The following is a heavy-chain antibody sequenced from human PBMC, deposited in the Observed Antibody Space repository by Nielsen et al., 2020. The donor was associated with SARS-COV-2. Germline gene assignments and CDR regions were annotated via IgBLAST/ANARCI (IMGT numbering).Heavy chain of an antibody. J-gene: IGHJ2*01. V-gene: IGHV3-23*01. CDR2: INGPGDMT. D-gene: IGHD5-12*01. Sequence: GESLKISCAASGFSFSSYAMTWVRQSPGKRLEWVSAINGPGDMTYYAESLRGRTTISRDNSKNIVFLHMTSLRAEDTAVYYCAKFNGYDHWYFDFWGRGFLVSV. CDR3: AKFNGYDHWYFDF. CDR1: GFSFSSYA.